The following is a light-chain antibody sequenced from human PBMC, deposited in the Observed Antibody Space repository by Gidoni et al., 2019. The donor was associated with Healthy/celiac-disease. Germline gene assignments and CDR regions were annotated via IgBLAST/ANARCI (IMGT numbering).Light chain of an antibody. J-gene: IGKJ3*01. CDR1: QSVSSSY. CDR3: QKYGSSPLT. Sequence: TVLTQSPGTLSFSPRERATLSCRASQSVSSSYLAWYQQKPGQSPRHLIYGASSRATGIPDRCSGSGYGTDFTLTIRRLEPEDFAVYYCQKYGSSPLTFGPGTKVDIK. CDR2: GAS. V-gene: IGKV3-20*01.